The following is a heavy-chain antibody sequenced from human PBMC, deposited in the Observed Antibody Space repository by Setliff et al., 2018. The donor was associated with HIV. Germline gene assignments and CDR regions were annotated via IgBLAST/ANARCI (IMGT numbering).Heavy chain of an antibody. D-gene: IGHD1-26*01. V-gene: IGHV3-30*03. CDR2: ISYDGSHK. Sequence: GGSLRLSCAASGFAFSGHQMSWVRQAPGKGLEWVAVISYDGSHKYYADSVKGRFNISRDNSENTLNLQMNSLRVEDTAVYSCARERGTREIELWGQGTLSTASS. CDR3: ARERGTREIEL. CDR1: GFAFSGHQ. J-gene: IGHJ4*02.